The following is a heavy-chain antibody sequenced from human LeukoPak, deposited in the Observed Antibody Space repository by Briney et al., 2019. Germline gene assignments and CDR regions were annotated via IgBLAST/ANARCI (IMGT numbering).Heavy chain of an antibody. CDR1: GGSFSGYY. D-gene: IGHD3-16*02. J-gene: IGHJ4*02. V-gene: IGHV4-34*01. CDR2: INHSGST. CDR3: ARGRYLPLYFDF. Sequence: SETLSLTCAVYGGSFSGYYWSWIRQPPGKGLEWIGEINHSGSTNYNPSLKSRVTISVDTSKNQFFLKLSSVTAADTAVYYCARGRYLPLYFDFWGQGTLVTVSS.